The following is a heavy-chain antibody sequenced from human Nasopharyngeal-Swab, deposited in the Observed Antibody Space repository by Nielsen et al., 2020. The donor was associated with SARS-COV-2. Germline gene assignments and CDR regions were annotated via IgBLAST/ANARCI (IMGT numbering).Heavy chain of an antibody. CDR2: ISYDGSNK. V-gene: IGHV3-30*18. J-gene: IGHJ4*02. CDR1: GFTFSYAW. D-gene: IGHD3-10*01. CDR3: AKDPTWGGSSLDY. Sequence: GGSLRLSCAGSGFTFSYAWMSWVRQAPGKGLEWVAVISYDGSNKYYADSVKGRFTISRDNSKNTLYLQMNSLRAEDTAVYYCAKDPTWGGSSLDYWGQGTLVTVSS.